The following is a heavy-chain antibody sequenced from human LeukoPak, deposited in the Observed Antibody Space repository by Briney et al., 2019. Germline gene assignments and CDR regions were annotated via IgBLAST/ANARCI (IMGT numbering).Heavy chain of an antibody. D-gene: IGHD3-22*01. Sequence: PGGSLRLSCAASGLTGSSNYMSWVRQAPGKGLEWVSAISGSGGSTYYADSVKGRFTISRDNSKNTLYLQMNSLRAEDTAVYYCAKDPYDSSGYYGTHYFDYWGQGTLVTVSS. CDR3: AKDPYDSSGYYGTHYFDY. V-gene: IGHV3-23*01. J-gene: IGHJ4*02. CDR2: ISGSGGST. CDR1: GLTGSSNY.